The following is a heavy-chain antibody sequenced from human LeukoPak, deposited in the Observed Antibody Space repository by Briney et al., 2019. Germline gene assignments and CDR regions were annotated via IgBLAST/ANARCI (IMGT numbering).Heavy chain of an antibody. Sequence: SETLSLTRYVSGGSISGATFFWGWIRQPPGRGLEWIANIYYRGTTYYDPSLKSRATISVDTSKNQFSLRLNSVTATDTAVYYCARHWGTYSRGAFDIWGQGTMVTVSS. D-gene: IGHD5-18*01. V-gene: IGHV4-39*01. CDR2: IYYRGTT. J-gene: IGHJ3*02. CDR3: ARHWGTYSRGAFDI. CDR1: GGSISGATFF.